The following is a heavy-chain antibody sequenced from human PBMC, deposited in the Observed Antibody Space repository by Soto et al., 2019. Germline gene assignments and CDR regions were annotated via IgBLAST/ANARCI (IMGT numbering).Heavy chain of an antibody. V-gene: IGHV3-48*03. CDR2: ISSSGSTI. D-gene: IGHD3-3*01. CDR3: ARTAPGFGVVITPDLDY. J-gene: IGHJ4*02. CDR1: GFTFSSYE. Sequence: EVQLVESGGGLVQPGGSLRLSCAASGFTFSSYEMNWVRQAPGKGLEWVSYISSSGSTIYYADSVKGRFTISRDNAKNSLYLQMNSLRAEDTAVYYCARTAPGFGVVITPDLDYWGLGTLVTVSS.